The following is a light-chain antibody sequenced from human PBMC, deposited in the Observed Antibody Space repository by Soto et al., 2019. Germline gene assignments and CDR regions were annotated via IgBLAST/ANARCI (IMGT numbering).Light chain of an antibody. Sequence: EIVLTQSPATLSLSPGERATLSCRASQSVSSYLAWYQQKPGQAPSLLIYDASNRATGIPARFSGSGSGTDFTLTISSLEPEDFAVYYCQQRSNWPRGTFGQGTKVDNQ. V-gene: IGKV3-11*01. J-gene: IGKJ1*01. CDR3: QQRSNWPRGT. CDR2: DAS. CDR1: QSVSSY.